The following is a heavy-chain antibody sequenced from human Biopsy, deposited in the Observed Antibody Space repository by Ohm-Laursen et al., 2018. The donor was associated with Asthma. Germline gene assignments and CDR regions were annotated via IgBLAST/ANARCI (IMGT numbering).Heavy chain of an antibody. CDR2: IKSDGSST. CDR3: ASELGIGY. CDR1: GFTFSSYY. D-gene: IGHD7-27*01. V-gene: IGHV3-74*01. J-gene: IGHJ4*02. Sequence: SLRLSCTASGFTFSSYYMHWVRQAPGKGLVWVSNIKSDGSSTSYADSVKGRFTISRDNAKHTVYLQMNNLRAEDTAVYYCASELGIGYWGQGILVIVSS.